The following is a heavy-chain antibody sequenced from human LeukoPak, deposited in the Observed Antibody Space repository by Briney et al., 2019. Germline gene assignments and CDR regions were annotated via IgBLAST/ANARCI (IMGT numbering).Heavy chain of an antibody. V-gene: IGHV3-21*01. CDR1: GFTFSSYS. CDR3: ARAPSGYSSSRDAFDF. Sequence: GGSLRLSCAASGFTFSSYSMNWVRQAPGKGLEWVSSISSSSSYIYYADSVKGRFTISRDNAKNSLYLQMNSLRAEDTAVYYCARAPSGYSSSRDAFDFWGQGTMVTVSS. CDR2: ISSSSSYI. J-gene: IGHJ3*01. D-gene: IGHD6-13*01.